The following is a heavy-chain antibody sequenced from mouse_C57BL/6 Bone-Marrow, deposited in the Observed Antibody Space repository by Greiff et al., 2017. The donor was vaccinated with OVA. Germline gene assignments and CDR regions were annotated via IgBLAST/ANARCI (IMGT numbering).Heavy chain of an antibody. CDR1: GYTFTSYG. D-gene: IGHD2-12*01. CDR2: IYPRSGNT. Sequence: VKLQQSGAELARPGASVKLSCKASGYTFTSYGISWVKQRTGQGLEWIGEIYPRSGNTYYNEKFKGKATLTADKSSSTAYMELRSLTSEDSAVYFCSRYDHEGFAYWGQGTLVTVSA. V-gene: IGHV1-81*01. CDR3: SRYDHEGFAY. J-gene: IGHJ3*01.